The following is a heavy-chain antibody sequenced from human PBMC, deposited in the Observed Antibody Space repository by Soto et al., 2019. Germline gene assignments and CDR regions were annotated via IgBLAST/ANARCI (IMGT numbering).Heavy chain of an antibody. J-gene: IGHJ6*02. CDR3: ARLEWIGSYDYFYGLDV. V-gene: IGHV5-51*01. Sequence: GEYQKISCKASGYTFTNYWIAWVRQTPRKGLERMGFIYPNDSDTRYIPSFQGQVTISADRSTKAAYLQRSTLEASDTATYYFARLEWIGSYDYFYGLDVWGQGTTVTVSS. CDR2: IYPNDSDT. D-gene: IGHD1-26*01. CDR1: GYTFTNYW.